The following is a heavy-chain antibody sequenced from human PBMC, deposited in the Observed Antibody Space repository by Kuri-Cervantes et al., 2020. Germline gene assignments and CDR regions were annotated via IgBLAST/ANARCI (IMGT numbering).Heavy chain of an antibody. J-gene: IGHJ4*02. D-gene: IGHD3-16*02. V-gene: IGHV3-15*01. Sequence: GESLKISCAASGFTFSNAWMSWVRQAPGKGLEWVGRIKSKTDGGTTDYAAPVKGRFTISRDDSKNTLYLQMNSLRAEDTAVYYCAKDSEWGRWHDYVWGSYRYTGANYWGQGTLVTVSS. CDR3: AKDSEWGRWHDYVWGSYRYTGANY. CDR2: IKSKTDGGTT. CDR1: GFTFSNAW.